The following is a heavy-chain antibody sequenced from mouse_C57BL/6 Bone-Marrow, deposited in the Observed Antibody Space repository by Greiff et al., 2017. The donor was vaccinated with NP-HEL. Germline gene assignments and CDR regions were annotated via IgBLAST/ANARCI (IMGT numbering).Heavy chain of an antibody. CDR1: GFSLTSYG. J-gene: IGHJ1*03. Sequence: VQLVESGPGLVQPSQSLSITCTVSGFSLTSYGVHWVRQSPGKGLEWLGVIWSCGSTDYNAAFISRLSISKDNSKSQVFFKMNSLQADDTAIYYCARNYGSSPWYFDVWGTGTTVTVSS. V-gene: IGHV2-2*01. CDR3: ARNYGSSPWYFDV. D-gene: IGHD1-1*01. CDR2: IWSCGST.